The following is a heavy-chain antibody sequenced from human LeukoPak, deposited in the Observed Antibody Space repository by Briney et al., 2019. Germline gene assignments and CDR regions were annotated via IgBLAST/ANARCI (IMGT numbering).Heavy chain of an antibody. CDR1: GGTFSSYA. CDR3: ARERSEYCSSTGCYNLDY. V-gene: IGHV1-69*05. CDR2: IIPIFGTA. Sequence: GASVKVSCKASGGTFSSYAISWVRQAPGQGLEWMGGIIPIFGTANYAQKFQGRVTITTNESTSTAYMELSSLRSEDNAVAYCARERSEYCSSTGCYNLDYWGQGTLVTVSS. J-gene: IGHJ4*02. D-gene: IGHD2-2*02.